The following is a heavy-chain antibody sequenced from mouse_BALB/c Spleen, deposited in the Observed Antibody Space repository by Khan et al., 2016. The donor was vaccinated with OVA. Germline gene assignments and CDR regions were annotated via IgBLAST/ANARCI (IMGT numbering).Heavy chain of an antibody. J-gene: IGHJ2*01. V-gene: IGHV3-2*02. CDR3: ARDYGSSYLFLDY. Sequence: EVQLQESGPGLVKPSQSLSLTCTVTGYSITSDYAWNWIRQFPGNKLEWMASISYSGNTNYNPSLKSRISITRDTSKNQFFLQLNSVTTEDTATYYWARDYGSSYLFLDYWGQGTTLTVSS. D-gene: IGHD1-1*01. CDR2: ISYSGNT. CDR1: GYSITSDYA.